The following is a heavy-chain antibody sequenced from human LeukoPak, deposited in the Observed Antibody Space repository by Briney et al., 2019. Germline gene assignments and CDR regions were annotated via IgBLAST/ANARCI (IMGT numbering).Heavy chain of an antibody. D-gene: IGHD2/OR15-2a*01. CDR2: IYYSGST. Sequence: SETLSLTCTVSGGSISSSSYYWGWIRQPPGKGLEWIGSIYYSGSTYYNPSLKSRVTISVDTSKSQFSLKLSSVTAADTAVYYCARDGAFFSGQVGDWFDPWGQGTLVTVSS. V-gene: IGHV4-39*07. CDR1: GGSISSSSYY. J-gene: IGHJ5*02. CDR3: ARDGAFFSGQVGDWFDP.